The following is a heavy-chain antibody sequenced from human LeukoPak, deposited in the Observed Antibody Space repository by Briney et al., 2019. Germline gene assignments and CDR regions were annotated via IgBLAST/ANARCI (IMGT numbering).Heavy chain of an antibody. V-gene: IGHV3-74*01. CDR2: INSDGNTT. CDR1: GFTFSSYW. Sequence: GGSLRLSCAASGFTFSSYWMSWVRQAPGRGLVWVSRINSDGNTTNYADSVRGRFTISRDNAKNTLHLQMNSLRAEDTAVYFCARVLDGSGSRSFDYWGQGTLVTVSS. D-gene: IGHD3-10*01. CDR3: ARVLDGSGSRSFDY. J-gene: IGHJ4*02.